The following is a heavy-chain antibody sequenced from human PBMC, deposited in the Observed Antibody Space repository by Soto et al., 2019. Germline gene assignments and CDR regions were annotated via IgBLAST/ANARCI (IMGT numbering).Heavy chain of an antibody. V-gene: IGHV4-39*01. Sequence: PSENLSLTCTVSGGSISSSSYYWGWIRQPPGKGLEWIGSIYYSGSTYYNPSLKSRVTISVDTSKNQFSLKLSSVTAADTAVYYCASTEYGGPYGYWGQGTLVTVSS. CDR3: ASTEYGGPYGY. D-gene: IGHD5-12*01. CDR2: IYYSGST. CDR1: GGSISSSSYY. J-gene: IGHJ4*02.